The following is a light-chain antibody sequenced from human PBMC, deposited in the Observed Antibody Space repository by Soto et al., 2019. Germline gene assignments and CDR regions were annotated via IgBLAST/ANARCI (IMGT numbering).Light chain of an antibody. CDR2: DVS. Sequence: QSVLTQPASVSGSPGQSITISCTGTSNEVGGNKYVSWYQHYPGKAPKLMICDVSNRPSGVSNRFSGSKSGNTASLTISGLQAEDEADYYCSAFTGTTYVFGTGTKVTVL. CDR3: SAFTGTTYV. CDR1: SNEVGGNKY. V-gene: IGLV2-14*03. J-gene: IGLJ1*01.